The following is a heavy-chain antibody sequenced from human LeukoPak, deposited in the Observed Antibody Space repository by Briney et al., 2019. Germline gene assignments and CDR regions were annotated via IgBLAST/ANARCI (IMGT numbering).Heavy chain of an antibody. D-gene: IGHD6-13*01. J-gene: IGHJ4*02. V-gene: IGHV3-23*01. Sequence: PGGSLRLSCAASGFTFSSYAMSWVRQAPGKGLEWVSAISGSGGSTYYADSVKGRFTISRDNSKNTLYLQMNSLRTDDTAVYYCARWDSNIAASGYKYWGQGSLVTVSA. CDR1: GFTFSSYA. CDR3: ARWDSNIAASGYKY. CDR2: ISGSGGST.